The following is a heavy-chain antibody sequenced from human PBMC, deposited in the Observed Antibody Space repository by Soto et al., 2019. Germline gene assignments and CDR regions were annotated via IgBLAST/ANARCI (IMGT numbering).Heavy chain of an antibody. J-gene: IGHJ4*02. D-gene: IGHD5-18*01. V-gene: IGHV4-61*08. Sequence: SETLSLTCTVSDGSISSGGYYWSWIRQPPGKGLEWIGYIYYSGSTSYNPSLKSRVTISVDTSKNQFSLKLSSVTAADTAVYYCARADRRGYTYGSIDYWGQGTLVTVSS. CDR3: ARADRRGYTYGSIDY. CDR2: IYYSGST. CDR1: DGSISSGGYY.